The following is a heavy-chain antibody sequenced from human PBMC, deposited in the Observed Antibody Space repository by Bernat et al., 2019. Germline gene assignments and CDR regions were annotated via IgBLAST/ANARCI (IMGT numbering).Heavy chain of an antibody. J-gene: IGHJ5*02. CDR3: ARGITMVRGVIPKLYNWFDP. D-gene: IGHD3-10*01. CDR2: IYTSGST. CDR1: GGSISSGSYY. V-gene: IGHV4-61*02. Sequence: QVQLQESGPGLVKPSQTLSLTCTVSGGSISSGSYYWSWIRQPAGKGLEWIGRIYTSGSTNYNPSLKSRVTISVDTSKNQFSLKLSSVTAADTAVYYCARGITMVRGVIPKLYNWFDPWGQEPWSPSPQ.